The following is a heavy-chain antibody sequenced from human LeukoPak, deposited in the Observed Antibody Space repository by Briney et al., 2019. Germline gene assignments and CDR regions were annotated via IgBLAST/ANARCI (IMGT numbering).Heavy chain of an antibody. CDR3: AKDFVAATGLLES. CDR1: GFTFSSHA. Sequence: GGSLRLSCEGSGFTFSSHAMTWVRHAPGKGLEWVAGISNNGGDTFYAESVKGRFTISRDNSRNTVYLQLNSVRGDDTGVYYCAKDFVAATGLLESWGQGTLVTVSS. CDR2: ISNNGGDT. V-gene: IGHV3-23*01. J-gene: IGHJ4*02. D-gene: IGHD6-13*01.